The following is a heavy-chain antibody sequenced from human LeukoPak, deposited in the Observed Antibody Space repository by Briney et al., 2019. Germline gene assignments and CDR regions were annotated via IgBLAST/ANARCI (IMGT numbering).Heavy chain of an antibody. CDR1: GGTFSSYA. Sequence: GGSLRVSCVASGGTFSSYAMSWVRQAPGQGLEWMGRINTIINITHYAQKFQGRVTITADESTSTAYVELSSLRSEDTAVYYCARPRRPYSSGWYDFFDYWGQGTLVTVSS. CDR3: ARPRRPYSSGWYDFFDY. D-gene: IGHD6-19*01. CDR2: INTIINIT. V-gene: IGHV1-69*01. J-gene: IGHJ4*02.